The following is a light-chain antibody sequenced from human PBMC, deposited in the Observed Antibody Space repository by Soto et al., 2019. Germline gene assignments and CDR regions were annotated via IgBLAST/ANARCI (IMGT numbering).Light chain of an antibody. CDR2: DTY. Sequence: EIVMTQSPGTLSVSPGERATLSCRASQSVSIKLAWYQQKPGQAPRLLIYDTYTRATGIPARFSGSGSRTEFSLTISRLQFEDFAVYYCQHYKNGPPLTCGRGTRLEIK. V-gene: IGKV3-15*01. CDR3: QHYKNGPPLT. J-gene: IGKJ5*01. CDR1: QSVSIK.